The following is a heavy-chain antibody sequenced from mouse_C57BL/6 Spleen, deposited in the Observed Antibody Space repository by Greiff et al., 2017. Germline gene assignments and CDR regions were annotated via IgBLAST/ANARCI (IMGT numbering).Heavy chain of an antibody. Sequence: QVQLQQPGAELVKPGPSVQLSCKVSGHTFTSYWMHWVKQRPGQGLEWIGMIHPTGGSTNYNEKFKSKATLTVDKSSSSADMQLSSLASEDFAVYYCAGGRGGFDYWGQGTTLTVSS. CDR1: GHTFTSYW. CDR3: AGGRGGFDY. J-gene: IGHJ2*01. CDR2: IHPTGGST. V-gene: IGHV1-64*01. D-gene: IGHD1-1*02.